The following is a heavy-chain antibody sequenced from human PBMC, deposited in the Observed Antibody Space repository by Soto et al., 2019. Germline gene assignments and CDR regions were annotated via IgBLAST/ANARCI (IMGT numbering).Heavy chain of an antibody. CDR1: GGTFSTYA. CDR2: IIPMFGTA. CDR3: ASGIQLWLRRINNGYSG. J-gene: IGHJ4*02. V-gene: IGHV1-69*12. Sequence: QVQLVQSGAEVKKPESSVKVSCKAPGGTFSTYAISWVRQAPGQGLEWMGGIIPMFGTANYEQRFLNRVTITADESTKTVYMELSSLRSEDTAVYFCASGIQLWLRRINNGYSGWGQGTLVTVSS. D-gene: IGHD5-18*01.